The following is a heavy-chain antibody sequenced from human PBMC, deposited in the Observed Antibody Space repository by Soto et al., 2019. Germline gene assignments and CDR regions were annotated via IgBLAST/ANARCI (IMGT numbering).Heavy chain of an antibody. CDR1: GYSISSSKW. CDR2: IYYSGST. J-gene: IGHJ6*02. V-gene: IGHV4-28*01. Sequence: QVQLQESGPGLVKPSDTLSLTCAVSGYSISSSKWWGWIRQPPGKGLEWIGYIYYSGSTYYNPSLKSRVHRSVETSKNQFSLKLSSVTAVDTAVYYCARTGDCSSTSCYAFYYYGMDVWGQGTTVTVSS. CDR3: ARTGDCSSTSCYAFYYYGMDV. D-gene: IGHD2-2*01.